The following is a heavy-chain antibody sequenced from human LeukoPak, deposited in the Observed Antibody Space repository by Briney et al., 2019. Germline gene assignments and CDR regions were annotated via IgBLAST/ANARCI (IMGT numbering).Heavy chain of an antibody. D-gene: IGHD1-26*01. CDR3: ARDSAVATW. CDR1: GFTFSSRG. J-gene: IGHJ4*02. CDR2: ITPSGDGT. Sequence: GGSLRLSCAASGFTFSSRGMSWVRQAPGKGLEWVSSITPSGDGTYYAASVKGRFTISRDSYKNTLYLQMDSLRADDTAKYYCARDSAVATWWGQGTLVTVSS. V-gene: IGHV3-23*01.